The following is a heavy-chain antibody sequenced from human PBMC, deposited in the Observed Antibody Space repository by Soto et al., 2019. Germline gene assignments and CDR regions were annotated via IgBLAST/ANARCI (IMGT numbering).Heavy chain of an antibody. D-gene: IGHD6-19*01. J-gene: IGHJ6*02. CDR2: ISGSGGST. V-gene: IGHV3-23*01. Sequence: GGSLRLSCAASGFTFSSYAMSWVRQAPGKGLEWVSAISGSGGSTYYADSVKGRFTISRDNSKNTLYLQMNSLRAEDTAVYYCAKGRAIAVAGTHYYYYGMDVWGQGTTVTVSS. CDR1: GFTFSSYA. CDR3: AKGRAIAVAGTHYYYYGMDV.